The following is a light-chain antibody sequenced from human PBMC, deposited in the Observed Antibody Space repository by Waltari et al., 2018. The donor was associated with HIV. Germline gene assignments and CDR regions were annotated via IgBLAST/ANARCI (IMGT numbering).Light chain of an antibody. CDR3: AAWDDYLNGYV. J-gene: IGLJ1*01. V-gene: IGLV1-36*01. Sequence: QSVLTQPPSVSEAPRQRVTISCSGSSSHIGNNSGNWYQQVPGKAPKLLIYYDDLLSSGVSDRFSGSKSGTSASLAIRGLQSEDEAEYYCAAWDDYLNGYVFGSGTKVTVL. CDR1: SSHIGNNS. CDR2: YDD.